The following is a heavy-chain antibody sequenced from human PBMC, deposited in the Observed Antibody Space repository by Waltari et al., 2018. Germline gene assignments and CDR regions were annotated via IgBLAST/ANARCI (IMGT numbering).Heavy chain of an antibody. D-gene: IGHD3-3*01. CDR2: INPSGGST. J-gene: IGHJ6*03. CDR3: ARAGRFRSYYYYMDV. Sequence: QVQLVQSGAEVKKPGASVKVSCKASGYTFTSYYMHWVRQAPGQGLEWMGIINPSGGSTSYAQKFQGRVTMTRDTSTSTVYMELSSLRSEDTAVYYCARAGRFRSYYYYMDVWGKGTTVTVSS. V-gene: IGHV1-46*01. CDR1: GYTFTSYY.